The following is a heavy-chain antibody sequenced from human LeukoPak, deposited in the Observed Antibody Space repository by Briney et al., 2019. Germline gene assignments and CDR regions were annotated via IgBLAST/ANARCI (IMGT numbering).Heavy chain of an antibody. Sequence: PGGSLRLSCAASGFTFDDYAMHWVRQAPGKGLEWVSGISWNSGSIGYADSVKGRFTISRDNAKNSLYLQMNSLRAEDTGLYYCAKENYDSSGYYFDYWGQGTLVTVSS. V-gene: IGHV3-9*01. CDR2: ISWNSGSI. J-gene: IGHJ4*02. CDR3: AKENYDSSGYYFDY. D-gene: IGHD3-22*01. CDR1: GFTFDDYA.